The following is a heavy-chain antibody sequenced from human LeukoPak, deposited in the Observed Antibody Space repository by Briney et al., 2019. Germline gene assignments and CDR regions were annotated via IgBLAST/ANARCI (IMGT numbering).Heavy chain of an antibody. CDR2: INPSGGST. Sequence: ASVKVSCKASGYTFTSYYMHWVRQAPGQGLEWMGIINPSGGSTSYAQKFQGRVTMTRDTSTSTVYMELSSLRSEDTAVYYCARDPSLSSYYDSSGYPDYWGQEPWSPSPQ. CDR1: GYTFTSYY. D-gene: IGHD3-22*01. V-gene: IGHV1-46*01. CDR3: ARDPSLSSYYDSSGYPDY. J-gene: IGHJ4*01.